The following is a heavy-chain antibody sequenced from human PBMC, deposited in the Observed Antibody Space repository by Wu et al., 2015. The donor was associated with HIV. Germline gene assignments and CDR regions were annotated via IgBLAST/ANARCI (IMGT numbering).Heavy chain of an antibody. J-gene: IGHJ6*02. V-gene: IGHV1-69*01. CDR2: INPLFGTT. CDR3: ARNTDSVATSLYSLGV. Sequence: QVQLLQSGAEVKKPGASVMVSCKASGDGFTSYAISWVRQAPGQGLEWMGGINPLFGTTKYAQKFQGRVTITTDEAKTIAYMDLSSLRSEDTAVYYCARNTDSVATSLYSLGVWGQGTTVTVSS. D-gene: IGHD6-19*01. CDR1: GDGFTSYA.